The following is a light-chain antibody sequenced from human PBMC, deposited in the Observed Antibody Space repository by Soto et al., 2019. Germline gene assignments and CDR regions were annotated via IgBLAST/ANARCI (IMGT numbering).Light chain of an antibody. CDR1: TSNIGSKY. V-gene: IGLV1-47*01. CDR2: SDN. CDR3: AAWDDSLSGVV. Sequence: QSVLTQPPSASGTPGQRVTISCSGSTSNIGSKYVYWYQQLPGTAPKPLIYSDNVRPSGVPDRFSDSKSGTSASLAISGLRSEDEADYFCAAWDDSLSGVVFGGGTKLTVL. J-gene: IGLJ2*01.